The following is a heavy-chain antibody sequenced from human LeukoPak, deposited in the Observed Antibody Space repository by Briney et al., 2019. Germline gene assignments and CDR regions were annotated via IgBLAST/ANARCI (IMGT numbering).Heavy chain of an antibody. Sequence: SGTLSLTCTVSGGSISSYYWSWIRQPPGKGLEWIGYIYYSGSTNYNPSLKSRVTISVDTSKNQFSLKLSSVTAADTAVYYCARHSSGWYPDYWGQGTLATVSS. CDR2: IYYSGST. CDR3: ARHSSGWYPDY. D-gene: IGHD6-19*01. CDR1: GGSISSYY. J-gene: IGHJ4*02. V-gene: IGHV4-59*01.